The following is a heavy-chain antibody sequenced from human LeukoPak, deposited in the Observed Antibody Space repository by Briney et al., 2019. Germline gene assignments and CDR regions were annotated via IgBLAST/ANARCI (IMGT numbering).Heavy chain of an antibody. CDR1: GGSISSSSYY. CDR3: ARGDDGDYDILTGYYNFDY. Sequence: SETLSLTCTVSGGSISSSSYYWGWIRQPPGKGLEWIGEINHSGSTNYNPSLKSRVTISVDTSKNQFSLKLSSVTAADTAVYYCARGDDGDYDILTGYYNFDYWGQGTLVTVSS. V-gene: IGHV4-39*07. J-gene: IGHJ4*02. D-gene: IGHD3-9*01. CDR2: INHSGST.